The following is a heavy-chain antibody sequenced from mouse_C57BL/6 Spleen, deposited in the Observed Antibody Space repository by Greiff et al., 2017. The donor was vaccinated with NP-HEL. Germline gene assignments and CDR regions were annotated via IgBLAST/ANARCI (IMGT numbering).Heavy chain of an antibody. D-gene: IGHD2-5*01. V-gene: IGHV5-16*01. J-gene: IGHJ4*01. CDR2: INYDGSST. Sequence: EVKVVESEGGLVQPGSSMKLSCTASGFTFSDYYMAWVRQVPEKGLEWVANINYDGSSTYYLDSLKSRFIISRDNAKNILYLQMSSLKSEDTATYYCARGYSNYGAMDYWGQGTSVTVSS. CDR1: GFTFSDYY. CDR3: ARGYSNYGAMDY.